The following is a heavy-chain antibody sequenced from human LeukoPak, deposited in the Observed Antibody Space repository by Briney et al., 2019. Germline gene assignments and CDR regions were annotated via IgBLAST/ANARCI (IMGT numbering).Heavy chain of an antibody. CDR3: ARDAYGGNSWGWFDP. D-gene: IGHD4-23*01. J-gene: IGHJ5*02. CDR1: GGSIRSYY. V-gene: IGHV4-59*01. CDR2: IFYSGGA. Sequence: SETLSLTCTVSGGSIRSYYWSWIRQPPGKGLEWIGYIFYSGGANYNPSLKSRVTISVDTSKNQFSLKLTSVTAADTAVYYCARDAYGGNSWGWFDPWGQGTLVTVSS.